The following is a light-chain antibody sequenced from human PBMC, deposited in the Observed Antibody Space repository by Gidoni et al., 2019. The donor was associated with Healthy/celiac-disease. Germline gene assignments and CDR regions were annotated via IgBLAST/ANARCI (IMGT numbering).Light chain of an antibody. CDR1: QGISSY. CDR3: QQLNSYLFT. Sequence: DIQLTQSPSFLSASVGDRVTITCRASQGISSYFAWYQQKPGKAPHLLIYAASTLQSGVPSRFSGSGSGTEFTLTISSLQPEDFATYYCQQLNSYLFTFGPGTKVDIK. V-gene: IGKV1-9*01. CDR2: AAS. J-gene: IGKJ3*01.